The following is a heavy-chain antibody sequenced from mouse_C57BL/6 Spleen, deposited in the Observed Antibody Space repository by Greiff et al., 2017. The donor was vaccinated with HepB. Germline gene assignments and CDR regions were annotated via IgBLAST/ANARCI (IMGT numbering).Heavy chain of an antibody. J-gene: IGHJ3*01. D-gene: IGHD4-1*01. CDR3: ARSGPY. V-gene: IGHV1-82*01. CDR1: GYAFSSSW. CDR2: IYPGDGDT. Sequence: VQLQQSGPELVKPGASVKISCKASGYAFSSSWMNWVKQRPGKGLEWIGRIYPGDGDTNYNGKFKGKATLTADKSSSTAYMQLSSLTSEDAAVYFCARSGPYWGQGTLVTVSA.